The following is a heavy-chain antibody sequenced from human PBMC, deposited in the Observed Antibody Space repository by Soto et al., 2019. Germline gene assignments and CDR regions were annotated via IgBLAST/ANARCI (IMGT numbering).Heavy chain of an antibody. CDR1: GGAFGAYW. Sequence: EVHLVESGGGLVQPGGSLRLSCEASGGAFGAYWMHWVRQAPGKGLVWVSRINRDANDIIYADSVKGRFTASRDNAKNMVFLQIVSLRVEDTAVCYCAREGRHNWLDSWGQGTLVTVSS. CDR2: INRDANDI. V-gene: IGHV3-74*01. CDR3: AREGRHNWLDS. J-gene: IGHJ5*01.